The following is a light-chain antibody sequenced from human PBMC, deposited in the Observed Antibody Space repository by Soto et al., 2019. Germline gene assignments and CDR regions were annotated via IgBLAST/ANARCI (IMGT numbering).Light chain of an antibody. V-gene: IGKV1-9*01. J-gene: IGKJ5*01. CDR2: AAS. Sequence: DIQLTQSPSFLSASVGDRVTITCRASQGISNYVLWYQQKPGKAPKLLIYAASTLQSGVASRFSGSGSGTEFTLTISSLQPEDFAIYYCQPLDSYPITFGQGTRMEIK. CDR1: QGISNY. CDR3: QPLDSYPIT.